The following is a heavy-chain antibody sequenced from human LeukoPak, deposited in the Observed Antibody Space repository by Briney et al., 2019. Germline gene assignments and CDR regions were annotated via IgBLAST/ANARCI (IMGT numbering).Heavy chain of an antibody. D-gene: IGHD3-3*01. Sequence: GGSLRLSCAASGFTFDTHGMHWVRQAPGKGLEWVAAIWFDGSVRHYSDAVKGRFTISRDNSLNTLYLQMNSLRVEDTAMYYCAKDTAIQFLEPTFWGQGTLVTVSS. J-gene: IGHJ4*02. CDR3: AKDTAIQFLEPTF. V-gene: IGHV3-33*06. CDR1: GFTFDTHG. CDR2: IWFDGSVR.